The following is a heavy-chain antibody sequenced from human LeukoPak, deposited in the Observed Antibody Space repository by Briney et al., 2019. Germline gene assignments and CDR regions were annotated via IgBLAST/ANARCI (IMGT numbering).Heavy chain of an antibody. Sequence: PGGSLRLSCAASGFTFSSYWMSWVRQAPGKGLEWVANIKQDGSEKYYVDSVKGRFTISRDNAKNSLYLQMNSLRAEDTAVYYCAKDRVWGLAAAGDYFDYWGQGTLVTVSS. CDR1: GFTFSSYW. CDR3: AKDRVWGLAAAGDYFDY. V-gene: IGHV3-7*03. J-gene: IGHJ4*02. D-gene: IGHD6-13*01. CDR2: IKQDGSEK.